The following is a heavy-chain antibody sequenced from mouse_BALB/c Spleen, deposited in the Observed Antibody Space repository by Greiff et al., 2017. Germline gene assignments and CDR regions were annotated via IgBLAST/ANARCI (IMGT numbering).Heavy chain of an antibody. D-gene: IGHD1-2*01. Sequence: EVQRVESGGGLVQPGGSLKLSCAASGFDFSRYWMSWVRQAPGKGLEWIGEINPDSSTINYTPSLKDKFIISRDNAKNTLYLQMSKVRSEDTALYYCARPTIHYYGSAWFAYWGQGTLVTVSA. V-gene: IGHV4-1*02. J-gene: IGHJ3*01. CDR3: ARPTIHYYGSAWFAY. CDR1: GFDFSRYW. CDR2: INPDSSTI.